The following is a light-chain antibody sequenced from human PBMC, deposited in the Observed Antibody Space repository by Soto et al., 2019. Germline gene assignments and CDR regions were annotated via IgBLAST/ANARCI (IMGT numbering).Light chain of an antibody. J-gene: IGKJ1*01. V-gene: IGKV1-5*01. CDR3: QQYENYRT. Sequence: DIPMTQSPSTLSATAGDRVTITCRASQSISSWLAWYQHKPGKAPKLLIYDASNLDSGVPSRFSGSGSGTEFSLTISNLQPDDCATYYCQQYENYRTFGQGTRVEIK. CDR1: QSISSW. CDR2: DAS.